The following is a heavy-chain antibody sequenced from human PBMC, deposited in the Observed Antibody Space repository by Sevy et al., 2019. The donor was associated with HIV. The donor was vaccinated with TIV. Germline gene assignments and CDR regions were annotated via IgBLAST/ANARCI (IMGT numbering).Heavy chain of an antibody. D-gene: IGHD2-15*01. J-gene: IGHJ4*02. CDR3: GARCSGGSCYFFDY. Sequence: ASVKVSCKASGFTFTSSAVQWVRQARGQRLEWIGWIVVGSGNTNYAQKFQERVTITRDMSTSTAYMELSSLRSEDTAVYYCGARCSGGSCYFFDYWGQGTLVTVSS. V-gene: IGHV1-58*01. CDR2: IVVGSGNT. CDR1: GFTFTSSA.